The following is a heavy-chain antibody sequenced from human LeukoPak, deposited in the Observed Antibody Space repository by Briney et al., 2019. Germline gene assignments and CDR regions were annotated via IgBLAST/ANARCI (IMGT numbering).Heavy chain of an antibody. J-gene: IGHJ4*02. D-gene: IGHD1-26*01. Sequence: PSETLSLTCTVSGGSISSSSYYWGWIRQPPGKGLEWIGSIYYSGSTYYNPSLKSRVTISVDTSKNQFSLKLSSVTAADTAVHYCARAKRSIVGATIDYWGQGTLVTVSS. V-gene: IGHV4-39*07. CDR2: IYYSGST. CDR3: ARAKRSIVGATIDY. CDR1: GGSISSSSYY.